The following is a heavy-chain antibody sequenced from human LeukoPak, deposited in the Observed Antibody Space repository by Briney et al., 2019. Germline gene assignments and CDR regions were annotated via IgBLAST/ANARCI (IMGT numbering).Heavy chain of an antibody. CDR2: IYYSGST. Sequence: SETLSLTCTVSGGSISSYYWSWIRQPPGKGLEWIGYIYYSGSTNYNPSLKSRVTISVDTSKNQFSLKLSSVTAADTAVYYCARGRARTTYYYDSSGYYGLDYWGQGTLVTVSS. CDR3: ARGRARTTYYYDSSGYYGLDY. D-gene: IGHD3-22*01. V-gene: IGHV4-59*08. J-gene: IGHJ4*02. CDR1: GGSISSYY.